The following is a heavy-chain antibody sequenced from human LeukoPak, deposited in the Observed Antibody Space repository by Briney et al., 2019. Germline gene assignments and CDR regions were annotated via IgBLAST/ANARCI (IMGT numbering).Heavy chain of an antibody. CDR3: ARVRQLPTYYYYYYGMDV. Sequence: SETLSLTCAVYGGSFSGYYWSWIRQPPGKGREWIGEINHSGSTNYNPSLKSRVTISVDTSKNQFSLKLSSVTAADTAVYYCARVRQLPTYYYYYYGMDVWGQGTTVTVSS. V-gene: IGHV4-34*01. CDR1: GGSFSGYY. CDR2: INHSGST. D-gene: IGHD2-2*01. J-gene: IGHJ6*02.